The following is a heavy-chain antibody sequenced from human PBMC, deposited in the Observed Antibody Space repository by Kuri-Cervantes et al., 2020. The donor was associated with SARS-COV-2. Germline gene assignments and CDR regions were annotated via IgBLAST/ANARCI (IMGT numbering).Heavy chain of an antibody. CDR3: AEGGNRDNWFDP. Sequence: GESLKISCAASGFTFSSYAMSWVRQAPGKGLEWVSAISGSGGSTYYADSVKGRFTISRDNSKNTLYLQMNSLRAEDTAVYYCAEGGNRDNWFDPWGQGTLVTVSS. J-gene: IGHJ5*02. CDR1: GFTFSSYA. CDR2: ISGSGGST. D-gene: IGHD1-14*01. V-gene: IGHV3-23*01.